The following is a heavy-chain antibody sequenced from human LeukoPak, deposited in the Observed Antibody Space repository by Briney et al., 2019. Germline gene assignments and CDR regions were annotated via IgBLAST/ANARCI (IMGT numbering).Heavy chain of an antibody. V-gene: IGHV3-48*03. CDR1: GFTFSSYE. Sequence: RGSLRLSCAASGFTFSSYEMNWVRQAPGKGLEWISYISSSSSTIYYADSVKGRFTISRDNAKSTVYLQMNSLRAEDTAVYYCAMWFDYWGQGTLVTVSS. CDR3: AMWFDY. J-gene: IGHJ5*01. CDR2: ISSSSSTI.